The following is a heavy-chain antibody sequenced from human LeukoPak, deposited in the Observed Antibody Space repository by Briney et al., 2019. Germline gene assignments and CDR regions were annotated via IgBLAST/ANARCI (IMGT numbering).Heavy chain of an antibody. CDR2: IIPIFGTA. CDR3: ARDQVTMVRGVIPDY. V-gene: IGHV1-69*05. D-gene: IGHD3-10*01. J-gene: IGHJ4*02. CDR1: GGTFSSYA. Sequence: SVKVSCKASGGTFSSYAISWVRQAPGQGLEWMGGIIPIFGTANYAQKLQGRVTMTTDTSTSTAYMELRSLRSDDTAVYYCARDQVTMVRGVIPDYWGQGTLVTVSS.